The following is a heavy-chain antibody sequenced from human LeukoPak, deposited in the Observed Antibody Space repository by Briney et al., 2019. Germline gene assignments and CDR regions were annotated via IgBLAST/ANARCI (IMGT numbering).Heavy chain of an antibody. D-gene: IGHD3-10*01. CDR1: GGSISSGVYY. Sequence: PSETLSLTCTVSGGSISSGVYYWSWIRQHPGKGLEWIGYIYYSGSTYYNPSLKSRVTISVDTSKNQFSLKLSSVTAADTAVYYCARSSFGELLQYYYYGMDVWGQGTTVTVSS. V-gene: IGHV4-31*03. CDR3: ARSSFGELLQYYYYGMDV. CDR2: IYYSGST. J-gene: IGHJ6*02.